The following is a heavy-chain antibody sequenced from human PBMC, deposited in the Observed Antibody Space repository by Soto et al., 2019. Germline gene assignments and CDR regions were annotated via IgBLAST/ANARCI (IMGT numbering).Heavy chain of an antibody. Sequence: ASLKVSCKPSGYTFTTYSINWVRQAPGQGLEWMGWMRTDNGNTNYAQKFKGRVTMTTDTSTSTAYLELRSLKSDDTAIYYCARGGNHVWGSSEFWAQGTLVTVSS. CDR2: MRTDNGNT. D-gene: IGHD3-16*01. CDR1: GYTFTTYS. V-gene: IGHV1-18*01. J-gene: IGHJ4*02. CDR3: ARGGNHVWGSSEF.